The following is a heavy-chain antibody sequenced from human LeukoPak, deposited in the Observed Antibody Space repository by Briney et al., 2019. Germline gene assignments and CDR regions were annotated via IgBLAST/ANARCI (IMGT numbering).Heavy chain of an antibody. Sequence: GGSLRLSCAASGFTFSSYSMNWVRQAPGKGLEWVSYISSSSSTIQYADSVKGRFTISRDNAKYSLYLQMNSLRAEDTAVYFCARSVFQGAFDIWGQGTLVTVSS. CDR2: ISSSSSTI. CDR3: ARSVFQGAFDI. CDR1: GFTFSSYS. D-gene: IGHD5/OR15-5a*01. V-gene: IGHV3-48*01. J-gene: IGHJ3*02.